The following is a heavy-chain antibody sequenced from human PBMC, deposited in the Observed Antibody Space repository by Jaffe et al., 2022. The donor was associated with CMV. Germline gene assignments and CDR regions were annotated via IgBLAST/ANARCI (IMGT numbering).Heavy chain of an antibody. CDR3: ARQLSMATGYYFDY. CDR1: GFAFRDYY. Sequence: QVQLVESGGGLVKPGGSLRLSCAASGFAFRDYYMSWIRQAPGKGLEWISYISGSGSTIYYADSAEGRFTISRDNAKNSLYLQVNSLRAEDTALYYCARQLSMATGYYFDYWGQGTLVTVSS. V-gene: IGHV3-11*01. J-gene: IGHJ4*02. CDR2: ISGSGSTI. D-gene: IGHD5-12*01.